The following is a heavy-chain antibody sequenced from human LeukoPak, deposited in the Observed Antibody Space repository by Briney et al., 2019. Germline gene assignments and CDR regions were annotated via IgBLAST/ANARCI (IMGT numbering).Heavy chain of an antibody. V-gene: IGHV3-7*01. D-gene: IGHD3-22*01. CDR3: ARVAYDSSGYYFQYYFDY. J-gene: IGHJ4*02. Sequence: GGALRLSCAASGFTFSSYWMSWGGQAPGKGLEGVAKIKQEGSEKYYVDAVKGRLTISREKAKKSLYMQMNSLRAEDTAVYYCARVAYDSSGYYFQYYFDYWGQGTLVTVSS. CDR2: IKQEGSEK. CDR1: GFTFSSYW.